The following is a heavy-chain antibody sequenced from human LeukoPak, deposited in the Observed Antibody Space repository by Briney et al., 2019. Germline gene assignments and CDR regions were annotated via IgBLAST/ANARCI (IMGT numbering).Heavy chain of an antibody. J-gene: IGHJ5*02. CDR1: GGSISSYY. D-gene: IGHD5-18*01. CDR2: IYTSGST. Sequence: SEPLSLTRTLSGGSISSYYWSWIRQPAGKGLEWIGRIYTSGSTNYNPSLKSRVTMSVDTSKNQFSLKLSSVTAADTAVYYCARDLALDTAMVHNWFDPWGQGTLLTLSA. CDR3: ARDLALDTAMVHNWFDP. V-gene: IGHV4-4*07.